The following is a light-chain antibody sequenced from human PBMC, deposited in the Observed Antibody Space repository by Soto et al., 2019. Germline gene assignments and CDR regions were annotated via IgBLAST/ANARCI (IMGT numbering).Light chain of an antibody. Sequence: EIVMTQSPATLSVSPGDRVTLSCRASQSISDNLAWFQQKSGQAPRLLIHGAFKRATGVPVRFTGSGSGTEFTLTISSLQSEDSAVYYCQQYHNWPPQYTFGQGTKLQIK. CDR3: QQYHNWPPQYT. CDR2: GAF. CDR1: QSISDN. J-gene: IGKJ2*01. V-gene: IGKV3-15*01.